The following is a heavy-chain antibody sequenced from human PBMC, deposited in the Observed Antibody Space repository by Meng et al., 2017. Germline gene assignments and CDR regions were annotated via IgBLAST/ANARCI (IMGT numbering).Heavy chain of an antibody. V-gene: IGHV4-4*02. J-gene: IGHJ4*02. Sequence: VQRPDPGPGLLKPSGPLALTSAVSGGSISSSNGWSWVRQPPGKGLEWIGEIYHSGSTNYNPSLKSRVTISVDKSKNQFSLKLSSVTAADTAVYYCARGRYSSGWDRFDYWGQGTLVTVSS. CDR2: IYHSGST. D-gene: IGHD6-19*01. CDR3: ARGRYSSGWDRFDY. CDR1: GGSISSSNG.